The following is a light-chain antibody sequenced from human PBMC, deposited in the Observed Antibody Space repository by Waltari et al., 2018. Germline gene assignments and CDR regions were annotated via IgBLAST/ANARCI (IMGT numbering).Light chain of an antibody. CDR3: SSYAGSNNLM. V-gene: IGLV2-8*01. J-gene: IGLJ3*02. Sequence: QSALTQPPSASGSPGPSVTISCTGRSSDVGNYNYVSWYQQHPGKAPKLMIYEVTKRPSGVPDRFSGSKSGNTASLTVSGLQAEDEADYYCSSYAGSNNLMFGGGTKVTVL. CDR2: EVT. CDR1: SSDVGNYNY.